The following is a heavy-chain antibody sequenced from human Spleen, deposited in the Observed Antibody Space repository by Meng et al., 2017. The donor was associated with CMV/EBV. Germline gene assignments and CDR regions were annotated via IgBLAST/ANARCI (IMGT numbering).Heavy chain of an antibody. CDR3: ARDGRFCSGGTCYRWFDP. CDR1: FTSYS. CDR2: INPFPSIE. D-gene: IGHD2-15*01. J-gene: IGHJ5*02. Sequence: FTSYSISWVRQAAGQGLERMGRINPFPSIESYAQKFQGRVTINADTSTSTAYMELSRLRSEDTAVYYCARDGRFCSGGTCYRWFDPWGQGTLVTVSS. V-gene: IGHV1-69*04.